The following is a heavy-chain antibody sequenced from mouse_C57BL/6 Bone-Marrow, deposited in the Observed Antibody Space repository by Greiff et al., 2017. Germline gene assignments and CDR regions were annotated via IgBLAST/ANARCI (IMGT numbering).Heavy chain of an antibody. Sequence: VQLKESGGDLVKPGGSLKLSCAASGFTFSSYGMSWVRQTPDKRLEWVATISSGGSYTYYPDSVKGRFTISRDNAKNTLYLQMSSLKSEDTAMYYCARGGLRVAYWGQGTLVTVSA. CDR1: GFTFSSYG. CDR3: ARGGLRVAY. CDR2: ISSGGSYT. V-gene: IGHV5-6*01. D-gene: IGHD2-4*01. J-gene: IGHJ3*01.